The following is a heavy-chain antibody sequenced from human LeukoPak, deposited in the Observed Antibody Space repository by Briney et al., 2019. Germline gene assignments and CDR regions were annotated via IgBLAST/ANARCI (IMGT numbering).Heavy chain of an antibody. J-gene: IGHJ4*02. CDR2: IYSGGNT. CDR1: GFSVRTNY. V-gene: IGHV3-66*01. CDR3: ARKTDSGGQGDY. Sequence: GGSLRLSRAASGFSVRTNYMSWVRQAPGKGPECVSVIYSGGNTYYADSVKGRFTISRDNSKNTLYLQMNSLRAEDTAVYYCARKTDSGGQGDYWGPGTLVTVSS. D-gene: IGHD3-22*01.